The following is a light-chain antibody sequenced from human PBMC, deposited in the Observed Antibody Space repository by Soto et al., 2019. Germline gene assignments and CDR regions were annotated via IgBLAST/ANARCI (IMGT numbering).Light chain of an antibody. V-gene: IGLV1-51*02. Sequence: QSVLTHPPSVSAAPGQEVTISCSGSSSNIGIDFVSWYQHLPGTAPKLLIYEDNKRPSWIPDRFSGSKSGTLATLVITGLQTGDEADYYCGAWDISLSGGVFGGGTKLTVL. CDR1: SSNIGIDF. J-gene: IGLJ3*02. CDR2: EDN. CDR3: GAWDISLSGGV.